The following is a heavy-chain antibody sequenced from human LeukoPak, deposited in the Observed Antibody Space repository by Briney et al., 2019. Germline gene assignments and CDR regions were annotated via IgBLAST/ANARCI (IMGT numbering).Heavy chain of an antibody. D-gene: IGHD1-1*01. V-gene: IGHV1-2*02. CDR2: LRGDTGDT. CDR3: ARVRDNACDY. J-gene: IGHJ4*02. CDR1: GYMGSDYY. Sequence: ASVTVSCKTSGYMGSDYYMHWVRQAPGQGLEWMGWLRGDTGDTDSPQKFKGRVTMTRDTATNTAYMQLSRLTYDDTAIYFCARVRDNACDYWGQGPLVTVSS.